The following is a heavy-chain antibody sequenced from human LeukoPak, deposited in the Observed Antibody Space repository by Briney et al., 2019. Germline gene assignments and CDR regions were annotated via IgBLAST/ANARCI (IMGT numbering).Heavy chain of an antibody. V-gene: IGHV1-2*02. D-gene: IGHD2-2*01. CDR1: GYTFTGYY. J-gene: IGHJ5*02. CDR3: ARDGPDIVVVPAAGPIDWFDP. Sequence: ASVKVSCKASGYTFTGYYMHWVRQAPGQGLEWMGWINPNSGGTNYAQKFRGRVTMTRDTSISTAYMELSRLRSDDTAVYYCARDGPDIVVVPAAGPIDWFDPWGQGTLVTVSS. CDR2: INPNSGGT.